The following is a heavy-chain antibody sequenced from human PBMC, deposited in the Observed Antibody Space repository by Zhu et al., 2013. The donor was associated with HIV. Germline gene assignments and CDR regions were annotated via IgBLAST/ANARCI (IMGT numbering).Heavy chain of an antibody. V-gene: IGHV4-59*12. Sequence: QVQLQESGPGLVKPSETLSLTCTVSGGSISSYYWSWIRQPPGKGLEWIGYIYYSGSTNYNPSLKSRVTISGDTSKNQFSLKLSSVTAADTAVYYCAKGAAGTLGYYYYFGMDVWGQGTTVTV. CDR3: AKGAAGTLGYYYYFGMDV. D-gene: IGHD6-13*01. CDR2: IYYSGST. J-gene: IGHJ6*02. CDR1: GGSISSYY.